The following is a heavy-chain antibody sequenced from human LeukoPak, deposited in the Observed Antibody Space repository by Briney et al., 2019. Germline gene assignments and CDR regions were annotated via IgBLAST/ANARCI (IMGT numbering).Heavy chain of an antibody. CDR3: ARGGSSSGPFDF. CDR1: GAFISSYY. Sequence: SETLSLTCTVSGAFISSYYWSWIRQPPGKGLEWIGYIYYSGNTNYNPSLKSRVTTSVDTSKNQFSLKLSSVTAADTAVYFCARGGSSSGPFDFWGQGTLVTVSP. J-gene: IGHJ4*02. V-gene: IGHV4-59*01. D-gene: IGHD6-19*01. CDR2: IYYSGNT.